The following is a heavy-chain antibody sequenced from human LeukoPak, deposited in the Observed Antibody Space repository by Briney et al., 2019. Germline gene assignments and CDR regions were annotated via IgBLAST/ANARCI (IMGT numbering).Heavy chain of an antibody. J-gene: IGHJ3*02. V-gene: IGHV1-2*02. CDR1: GYTFTGYY. D-gene: IGHD1-7*01. CDR2: TNPNSGGT. CDR3: ARTLNWNYRQAFDI. Sequence: ASVKVSCKATGYTFTGYYVHWVRQAPGQGLEWMGWTNPNSGGTNFAQKFLGRVTMTRDMSISTAYMELSSLRSDDTAVYYCARTLNWNYRQAFDIWGQGTMLTVSS.